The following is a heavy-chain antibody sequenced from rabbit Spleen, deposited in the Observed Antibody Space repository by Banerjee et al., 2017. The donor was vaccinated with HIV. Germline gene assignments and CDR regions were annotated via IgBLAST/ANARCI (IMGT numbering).Heavy chain of an antibody. CDR3: ARDTSSSFSSYGMDL. Sequence: QEQLEESGGGLVKPEGSLTLTCTASGFSFSSSHYMCWVRQAPGKGLECIACIYAGSGRTYYATWAKGRFTISETSSTTVTLQMTSLTAADTATYFCARDTSSSFSSYGMDLWGPGTLVTVS. V-gene: IGHV1S45*01. J-gene: IGHJ6*01. CDR2: IYAGSGRT. CDR1: GFSFSSSHY. D-gene: IGHD1-1*01.